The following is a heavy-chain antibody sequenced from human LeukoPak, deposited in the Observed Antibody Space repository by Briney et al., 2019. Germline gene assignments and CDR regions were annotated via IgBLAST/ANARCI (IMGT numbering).Heavy chain of an antibody. CDR1: GFTFSSFW. V-gene: IGHV3-7*04. J-gene: IGHJ5*02. CDR3: ARVVTWFDP. Sequence: HSGGSLRLSCAASGFTFSSFWMSWVRHAPGKGLEWVAHIKEDGSMQSYVDSVKGRFTISRDNTKNSVYLQMNSLRAEDTAVYYCARVVTWFDPWGQGSLVTVSS. CDR2: IKEDGSMQ.